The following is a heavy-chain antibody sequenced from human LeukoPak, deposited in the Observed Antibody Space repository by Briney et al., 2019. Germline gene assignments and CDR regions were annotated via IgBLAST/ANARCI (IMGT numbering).Heavy chain of an antibody. CDR3: ARVSSGSYYNSPKFDY. D-gene: IGHD3-10*01. J-gene: IGHJ4*02. CDR2: ISAYNGNT. CDR1: GYTFTSYG. V-gene: IGHV1-18*01. Sequence: GASVEVSCKASGYTFTSYGISWVRQAPGQGLEWMGWISAYNGNTNYAQKLQGRVTMTTDTSTSTAYMELRSLRSDDTAVYYCARVSSGSYYNSPKFDYWGQGTLVTVSS.